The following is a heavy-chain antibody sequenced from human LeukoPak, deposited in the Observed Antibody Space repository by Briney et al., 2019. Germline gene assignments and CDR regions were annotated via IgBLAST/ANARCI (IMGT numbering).Heavy chain of an antibody. CDR3: AKPADSGRYRDFDY. D-gene: IGHD1-26*01. Sequence: GGSLRLSCAASGFTFSNYAMSWVRQAVGKGLEWVSAISASDGSTYYADSVKGRFTISRDNSKNPLYLQMNSLRAEDTAVYYCAKPADSGRYRDFDYWGQGTLVTVSS. CDR1: GFTFSNYA. CDR2: ISASDGST. J-gene: IGHJ4*02. V-gene: IGHV3-23*01.